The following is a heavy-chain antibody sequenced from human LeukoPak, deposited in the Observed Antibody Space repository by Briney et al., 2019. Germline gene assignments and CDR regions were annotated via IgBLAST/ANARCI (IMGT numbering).Heavy chain of an antibody. V-gene: IGHV3-30*03. J-gene: IGHJ4*02. CDR2: ISYDGSNE. D-gene: IGHD3-22*01. CDR3: ARVGDYENSGSQPFDY. CDR1: GFTFSSYG. Sequence: PGGPLRLSCAASGFTFSSYGMHWVRQAPGKGLEWVAVISYDGSNEYYADSVKGRFTISRDNSKNTLYLQMNSLRAEDTAVYYCARVGDYENSGSQPFDYWGQGTLVTVSS.